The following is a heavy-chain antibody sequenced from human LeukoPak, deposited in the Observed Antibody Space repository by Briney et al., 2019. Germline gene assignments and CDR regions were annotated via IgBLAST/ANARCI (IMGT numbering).Heavy chain of an antibody. CDR3: ARGVSGWPYYLDF. D-gene: IGHD6-25*01. V-gene: IGHV3-23*01. Sequence: GGSLRLSCAASGFTFDSYTMVWVRQAPGSGLEWVSAITGSGGDSYHADSVKGRFTASRDNSKNTLFLQINSLRVEDTALYYCARGVSGWPYYLDFWGQGTLVTVSS. J-gene: IGHJ4*02. CDR2: ITGSGGDS. CDR1: GFTFDSYT.